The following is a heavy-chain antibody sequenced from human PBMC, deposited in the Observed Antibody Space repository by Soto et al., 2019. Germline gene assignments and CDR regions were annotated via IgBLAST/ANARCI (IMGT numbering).Heavy chain of an antibody. CDR2: ISYDGSNK. J-gene: IGHJ6*02. V-gene: IGHV3-30*18. CDR1: GFTFSSYG. CDR3: AKILQLGDYAYYYYGMDV. D-gene: IGHD4-17*01. Sequence: QVQLVESGGGVVQPGRSLRLSCAASGFTFSSYGMHWVRQAPGKGLEWVAVISYDGSNKYYADSVKGRFTISRDNSKNTLYLQMTSLRAEDTAVYYCAKILQLGDYAYYYYGMDVWGQGTTVTVSS.